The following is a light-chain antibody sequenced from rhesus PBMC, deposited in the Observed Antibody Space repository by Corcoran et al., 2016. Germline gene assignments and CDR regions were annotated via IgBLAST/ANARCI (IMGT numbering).Light chain of an antibody. Sequence: DIQMTQSPSSLSASVGDRVTVTCRASQGINKELSWYQQKPGKAPTLPIFAASSLQTGVSSRFSGSGSGTVYTLTISRLQPEGVATYYCLQDYTIPWTFGQGTKVEIK. J-gene: IGKJ1*01. CDR3: LQDYTIPWT. V-gene: IGKV1-94*01. CDR1: QGINKE. CDR2: AAS.